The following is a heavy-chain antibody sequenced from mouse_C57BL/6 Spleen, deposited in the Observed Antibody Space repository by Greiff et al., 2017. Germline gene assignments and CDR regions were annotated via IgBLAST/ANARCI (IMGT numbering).Heavy chain of an antibody. CDR1: GFTFSSYG. CDR2: ISSGGSYT. D-gene: IGHD1-1*01. Sequence: EVKLMESGGDLVKPGGSLKLSCAASGFTFSSYGMSWVRQTPDKRLEWVATISSGGSYTYYPDSVKGRFTISRDNAKNTLYLQMSSLKSEDTAMYYCASLSYGSSFYYAMDYWGQGTSVTVSS. CDR3: ASLSYGSSFYYAMDY. V-gene: IGHV5-6*01. J-gene: IGHJ4*01.